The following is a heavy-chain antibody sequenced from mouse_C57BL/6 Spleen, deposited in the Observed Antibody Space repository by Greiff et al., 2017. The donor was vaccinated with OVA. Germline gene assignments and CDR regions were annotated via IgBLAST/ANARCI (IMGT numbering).Heavy chain of an antibody. V-gene: IGHV1-55*01. CDR1: GYTFTSYW. CDR2: TYPGCGST. Sequence: VQLQQPGAELVKPGASVKMSCKASGYTFTSYWITWVKQRPGQGLEWIGETYPGCGSTNYNEKFKSKATLTVDKPSSTAYMQLSSLTSEDSAVYYCARGRITTVVARGNAMDDWGQGTSVTVSS. D-gene: IGHD1-1*01. CDR3: ARGRITTVVARGNAMDD. J-gene: IGHJ4*01.